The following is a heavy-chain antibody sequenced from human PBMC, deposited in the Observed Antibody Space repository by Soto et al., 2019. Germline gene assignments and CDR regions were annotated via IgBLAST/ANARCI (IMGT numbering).Heavy chain of an antibody. CDR3: ARGGSLNWYFDL. CDR1: GFTFSSYW. J-gene: IGHJ2*01. Sequence: GSLRLSCAASGFTFSSYWMHWVRQAPGKGLVWVSRINSDGSGTSYADSVKGRFTISRDNAKNTLYLQMNSLRAEDTAVYYCARGGSLNWYFDLWGRGTLVTVSS. D-gene: IGHD1-26*01. CDR2: INSDGSGT. V-gene: IGHV3-74*01.